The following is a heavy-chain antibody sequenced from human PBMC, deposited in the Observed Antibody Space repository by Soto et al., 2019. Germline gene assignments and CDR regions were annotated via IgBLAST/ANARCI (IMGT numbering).Heavy chain of an antibody. V-gene: IGHV3-74*03. CDR2: INEDGSTT. Sequence: EVQLVESGGGLVQPGGSLRLSCAASGFTFSGNWMHWVRQAPGKGLVWVSRINEDGSTTTYADSVKGRFTISRDNAENTLYLQMNRLRADATAVYYCARDLSGQVDYWGQGTLVTVSS. CDR1: GFTFSGNW. J-gene: IGHJ4*02. CDR3: ARDLSGQVDY.